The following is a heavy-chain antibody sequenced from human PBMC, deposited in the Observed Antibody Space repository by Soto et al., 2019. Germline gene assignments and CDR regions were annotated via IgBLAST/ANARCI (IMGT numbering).Heavy chain of an antibody. J-gene: IGHJ6*02. D-gene: IGHD6-19*01. V-gene: IGHV3-48*03. CDR1: GLTLSKNE. CDR2: ISDSGII. CDR3: ATSIALAGYNYYYGLDV. Sequence: PEGSLRRSCAASGLTLSKNEMTWVRQAPGKGLEWVSYISDSGIIHYAESLKGRVTISRDNTKNSLYLQLSSLRAEDTAVYYCATSIALAGYNYYYGLDVWGQGTTVTVSS.